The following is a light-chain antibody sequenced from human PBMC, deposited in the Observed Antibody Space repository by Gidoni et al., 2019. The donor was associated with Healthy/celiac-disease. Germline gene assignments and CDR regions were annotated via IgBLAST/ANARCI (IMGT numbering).Light chain of an antibody. J-gene: IGKJ1*01. CDR2: WAS. CDR1: QSVLYSSNTKNY. V-gene: IGKV4-1*01. CDR3: QQYYSTPT. Sequence: IVMPPSPDSLAVSLGERATINCKSSQSVLYSSNTKNYLAWYQQKPGQPPKLLIYWASTRESGVPDRFSGSGSGTDFTLTISSLQAEDVAVYYCQQYYSTPTFGQGTKVEIK.